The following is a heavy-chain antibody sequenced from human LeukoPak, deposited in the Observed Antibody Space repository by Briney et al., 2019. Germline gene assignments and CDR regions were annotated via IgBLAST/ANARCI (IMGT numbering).Heavy chain of an antibody. Sequence: SETLSLTCAVSGGSISSYYWSWIRQPPGKGLEWIGYIYYSGSTNYNPSLKSRVTISVDTSKNQSSLKLSSVTAADTAVYYCAREDIVATSFDYWGQGTLVTVSS. J-gene: IGHJ4*02. D-gene: IGHD5-12*01. CDR1: GGSISSYY. CDR2: IYYSGST. CDR3: AREDIVATSFDY. V-gene: IGHV4-59*01.